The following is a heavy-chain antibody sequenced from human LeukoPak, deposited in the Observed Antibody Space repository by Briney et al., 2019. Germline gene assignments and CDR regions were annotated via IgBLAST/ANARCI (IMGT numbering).Heavy chain of an antibody. CDR3: AKEGLRYFDWLLYGGGDFDY. V-gene: IGHV3-9*01. CDR2: ISWNSGSI. CDR1: GFTFDDYA. J-gene: IGHJ4*02. D-gene: IGHD3-9*01. Sequence: GGSLRLSCAASGFTFDDYAMHWVRQAPGKGLEWASGISWNSGSIGYADSVKGRFTISRDNAKNSLYLQMNSLRAEDTALYYCAKEGLRYFDWLLYGGGDFDYWGQGTLVTVSS.